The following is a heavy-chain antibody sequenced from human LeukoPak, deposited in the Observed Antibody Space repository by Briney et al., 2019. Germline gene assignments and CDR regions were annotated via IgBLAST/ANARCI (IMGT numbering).Heavy chain of an antibody. CDR3: AKYDAYAFDI. CDR1: GFTFSSYS. D-gene: IGHD1-1*01. Sequence: PGGSLRLSCAASGFTFSSYSMNRVRQAPGKGLEWVSAISGSGGSTYYADSVKGRFTISRDNSKNTLYLQMNSLRAEDTALYYCAKYDAYAFDIWGQGTMVTVSS. CDR2: ISGSGGST. V-gene: IGHV3-23*01. J-gene: IGHJ3*02.